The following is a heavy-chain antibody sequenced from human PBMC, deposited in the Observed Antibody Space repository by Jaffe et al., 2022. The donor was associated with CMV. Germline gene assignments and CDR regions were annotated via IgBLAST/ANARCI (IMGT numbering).Heavy chain of an antibody. J-gene: IGHJ5*02. CDR3: ARETYDSSGYYTHTRFDP. CDR2: IYYSGST. Sequence: QVQLQESGPGLVKPSETLSLTCTVSGGSISSYYWSWIRQPPGKGLEWIGYIYYSGSTNYNPSLKSRVTISVDTSKNQFSLKLSSVTAADTAVYYCARETYDSSGYYTHTRFDPWGQGTLVTVSS. D-gene: IGHD3-22*01. V-gene: IGHV4-59*01. CDR1: GGSISSYY.